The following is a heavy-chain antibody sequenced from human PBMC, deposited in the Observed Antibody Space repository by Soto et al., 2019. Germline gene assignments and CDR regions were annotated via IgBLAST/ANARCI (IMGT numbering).Heavy chain of an antibody. CDR1: GGSTSSNTYY. CDR3: ARQRRYYYDSSGHPDY. V-gene: IGHV4-39*01. J-gene: IGHJ4*02. D-gene: IGHD3-22*01. Sequence: SETLSLTCSVSGGSTSSNTYYWGWIRQPPGKGLEWIGSVYYTGSTFYNPSLKSRVTISVDTSKNQFSLRLSSVTAADTAVYYCARQRRYYYDSSGHPDYWGQGTLVTVSS. CDR2: VYYTGST.